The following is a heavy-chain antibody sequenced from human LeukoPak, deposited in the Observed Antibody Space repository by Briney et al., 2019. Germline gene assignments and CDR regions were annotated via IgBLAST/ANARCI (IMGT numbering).Heavy chain of an antibody. CDR1: GVTFGSYA. CDR2: ITNSGDST. V-gene: IGHV3-23*01. J-gene: IGHJ6*03. D-gene: IGHD5-24*01. CDR3: ARHVEDLHKHYYYYYYMDV. Sequence: GGSLRLSCTASGVTFGSYAMSWGRQAPGKGLEWVSTITNSGDSTYYADSVKGRFTISRDNSRNTLDLQMSSLRGEDTAVYYCARHVEDLHKHYYYYYYMDVWGKGTTVTVSS.